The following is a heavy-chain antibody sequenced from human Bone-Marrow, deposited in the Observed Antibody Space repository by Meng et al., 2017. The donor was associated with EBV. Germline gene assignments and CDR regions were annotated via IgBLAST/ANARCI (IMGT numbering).Heavy chain of an antibody. Sequence: EVALRVPVGGLGQPGVSVTFSSAASGVTFSSSAMAWVRQAPGKGLEWVSVISGSGGSTYYADSVKGRFTISRDNSKNTLYMQMDSLRGDDTALYHCVRARDGYGYDQWGQGTLVTVSS. V-gene: IGHV3-23*01. CDR2: ISGSGGST. D-gene: IGHD5-24*01. CDR3: VRARDGYGYDQ. J-gene: IGHJ5*02. CDR1: GVTFSSSA.